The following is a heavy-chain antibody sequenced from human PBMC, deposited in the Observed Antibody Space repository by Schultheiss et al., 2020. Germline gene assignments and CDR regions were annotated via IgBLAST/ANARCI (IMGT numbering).Heavy chain of an antibody. V-gene: IGHV3-30*18. J-gene: IGHJ4*02. CDR3: AKDQGYYYGSGSYSSFDY. CDR1: GFTFSSYG. D-gene: IGHD3-10*01. Sequence: GESLKISCAASGFTFSSYGMHWVRQAPGKGLEWVAIISYDGSNTYYADSVKGRFTISRDNSKNTLYLQMNSLRAGDTAVYYCAKDQGYYYGSGSYSSFDYWGQGTLVTVSS. CDR2: ISYDGSNT.